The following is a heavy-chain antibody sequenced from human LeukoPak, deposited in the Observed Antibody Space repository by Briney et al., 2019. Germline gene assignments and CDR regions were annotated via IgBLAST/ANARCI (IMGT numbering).Heavy chain of an antibody. CDR2: INPNSGGT. CDR3: ARDGGWYQLLWWFNA. V-gene: IGHV1-2*02. CDR1: GYTFTDYY. Sequence: ASVKVSCKASGYTFTDYYMHWVRQAPGQGLEWMGWINPNSGGTNYAQKFQGRVTMTRDTSISTAYMELNRLRSDDTAIYYCARDGGWYQLLWWFNAWGQGTLVTVSS. D-gene: IGHD2-2*01. J-gene: IGHJ5*02.